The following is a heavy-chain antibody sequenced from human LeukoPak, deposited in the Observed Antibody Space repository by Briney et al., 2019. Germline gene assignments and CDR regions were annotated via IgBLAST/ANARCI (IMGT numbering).Heavy chain of an antibody. D-gene: IGHD3-22*01. Sequence: PSETLSLTCAVSGGSISSGGYSWSWIRQPPGKGLEWIGYIYHSGSTNYNPSLKSRVTISVDTSKNQFSLKLSSVTAADTAVYYCARGLFATVYYYYYYGMDVWGQGTTVTVSS. CDR2: IYHSGST. J-gene: IGHJ6*02. CDR1: GGSISSGGYS. CDR3: ARGLFATVYYYYYYGMDV. V-gene: IGHV4-30-2*01.